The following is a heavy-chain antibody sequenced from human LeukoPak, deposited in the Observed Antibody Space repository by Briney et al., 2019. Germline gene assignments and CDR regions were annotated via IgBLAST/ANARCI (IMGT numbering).Heavy chain of an antibody. CDR1: GFTFSNYA. V-gene: IGHV3-30-3*01. J-gene: IGHJ4*02. CDR3: ARDRPTVVRGVLVY. CDR2: ISYDGSNK. Sequence: PGRSLRLSCAASGFTFSNYAMHWVRQAPGKGLERVAVISYDGSNKYYADSVKGRFTISRDNSKNTLYLQMNSLRAEDTAVYYCARDRPTVVRGVLVYWGQGTLVTVSS. D-gene: IGHD3-10*01.